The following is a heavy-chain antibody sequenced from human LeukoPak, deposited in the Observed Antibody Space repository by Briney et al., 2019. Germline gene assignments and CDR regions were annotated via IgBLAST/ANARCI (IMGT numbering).Heavy chain of an antibody. CDR2: ISSSSSYI. CDR3: AKAPPGSWAY. CDR1: GFTFSSYS. J-gene: IGHJ4*02. V-gene: IGHV3-21*04. D-gene: IGHD6-13*01. Sequence: PGGSLRLSCAASGFTFSSYSMNWVRQAPGKGLEWVSSISSSSSYIYYADSGKGRFTISRDNSKNTLYLQMNSLRAKDTAVYYCAKAPPGSWAYWGQGTLVTVSS.